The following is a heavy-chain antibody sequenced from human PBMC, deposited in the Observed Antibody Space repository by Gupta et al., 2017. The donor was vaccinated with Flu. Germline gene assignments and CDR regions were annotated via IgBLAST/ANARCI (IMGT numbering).Heavy chain of an antibody. J-gene: IGHJ4*02. V-gene: IGHV3-33*01. CDR2: IWYDGSNK. CDR3: ARDTTYYYGSGSGRGPFDY. CDR1: GFTFSSYG. Sequence: QVQLVESGGGVVQPGRSLRLSCAASGFTFSSYGMPWVRQALGKGLEWVAVIWYDGSNKYYADSVKGRFTISRDNSKNTLYLQMNSLRAEDTAVYYCARDTTYYYGSGSGRGPFDYWGQGTLVTVSS. D-gene: IGHD3-10*01.